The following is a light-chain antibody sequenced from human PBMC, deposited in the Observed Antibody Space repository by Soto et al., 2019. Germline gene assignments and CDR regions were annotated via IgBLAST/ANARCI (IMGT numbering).Light chain of an antibody. V-gene: IGKV3D-20*01. CDR3: HQHGSSPRT. J-gene: IGKJ2*01. CDR2: DAS. CDR1: QSVSSSY. Sequence: EIVVTQSPATLSLSPGERATLSCGASQSVSSSYLAWYQQKPGLAPRLLIYDASSRATGIPHRFTGSGSGTAYTLTITSLQPDEVSVDYCHQHGSSPRTFGQGTKLEIK.